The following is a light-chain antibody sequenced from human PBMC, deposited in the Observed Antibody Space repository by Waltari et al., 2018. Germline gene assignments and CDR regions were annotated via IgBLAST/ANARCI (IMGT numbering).Light chain of an antibody. CDR2: SGS. V-gene: IGKV2-28*01. CDR1: QSLLHTDGRNY. J-gene: IGKJ2*01. Sequence: DIVMTQSPLSLPVTPGEPASISCRSTQSLLHTDGRNYLDWYLQRPGQSPQLLIFSGSNRASGVPDRFSGSVSGSDFTLKISRVEAEDVGVYYCVQVRETPQTFGQGTKLEIK. CDR3: VQVRETPQT.